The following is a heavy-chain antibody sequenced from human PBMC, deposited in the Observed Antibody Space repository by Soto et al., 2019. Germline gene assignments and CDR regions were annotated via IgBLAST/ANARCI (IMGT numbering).Heavy chain of an antibody. V-gene: IGHV1-8*01. CDR2: MNPSSGNT. D-gene: IGHD2-15*01. CDR3: ARRYCSGGNCYSP. Sequence: QVQLVQSGAEVKKPGASVKVSCKASGYTFTSYDINWVRQATGQGLEWMGWMNPSSGNTVYAQKFQGRVTMTRNTSIPTAYMELSSLRSEYTAVYYFARRYCSGGNCYSPWGQGTLVTVSS. CDR1: GYTFTSYD. J-gene: IGHJ5*02.